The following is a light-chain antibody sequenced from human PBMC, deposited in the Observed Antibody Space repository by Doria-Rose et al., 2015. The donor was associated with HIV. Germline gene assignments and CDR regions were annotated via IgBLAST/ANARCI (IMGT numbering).Light chain of an antibody. CDR2: DGS. Sequence: LTQSPGTLSLSPGERATLSCRASQSFSSTYLAWYQQKPGQAPSLLIYDGSTRATGIPDRFSASGPGTDFTHTINRLEPEDFALYYCHQYGTSWTFGQGTKVEI. CDR3: HQYGTSWT. V-gene: IGKV3-20*01. CDR1: QSFSSTY. J-gene: IGKJ1*01.